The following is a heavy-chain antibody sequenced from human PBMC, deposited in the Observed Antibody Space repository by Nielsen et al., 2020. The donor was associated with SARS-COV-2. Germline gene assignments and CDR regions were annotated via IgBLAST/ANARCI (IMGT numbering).Heavy chain of an antibody. V-gene: IGHV7-4-1*02. CDR2: INTNTGNP. J-gene: IGHJ4*02. D-gene: IGHD3-10*01. Sequence: VRQMPGKGLEWMGWINTNTGNPTYAQGFTGRFVFSLDTSVSTAYLQISSLKAEDTAVYYCARVGDLLLWFGELSPVPYYFDYWGQGTLVTVSS. CDR3: ARVGDLLLWFGELSPVPYYFDY.